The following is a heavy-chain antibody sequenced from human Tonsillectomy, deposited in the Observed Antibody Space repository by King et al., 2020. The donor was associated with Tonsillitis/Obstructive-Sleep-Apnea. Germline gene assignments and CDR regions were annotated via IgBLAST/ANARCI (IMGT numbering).Heavy chain of an antibody. Sequence: VQLVQSGAEMKKPGASVKVSCKVSGYTLTEASMHWVRQAPGKGLEWMGSFDPEDGETVYAQKLQGRVTMTGDTSTDTTYMELSNLRSEDTAMYFCARLGRDYWGQGTVVTVSS. CDR2: FDPEDGET. J-gene: IGHJ4*02. CDR1: GYTLTEAS. CDR3: ARLGRDY. V-gene: IGHV1-24*01.